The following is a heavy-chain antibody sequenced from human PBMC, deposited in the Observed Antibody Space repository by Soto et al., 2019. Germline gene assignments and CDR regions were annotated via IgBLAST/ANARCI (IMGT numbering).Heavy chain of an antibody. J-gene: IGHJ6*02. CDR1: GGSVRSGNHF. Sequence: PSETLSLTCSVSGGSVRSGNHFWNWIRQPPGRGLEWLGYMYYTGVTNYNPSLKSRVSMSVDTSKDQFSLNLTSLTAADTAVYYCARGGEHLGYYGLDVWGQGTTVIVSS. CDR2: MYYTGVT. V-gene: IGHV4-61*01. CDR3: ARGGEHLGYYGLDV.